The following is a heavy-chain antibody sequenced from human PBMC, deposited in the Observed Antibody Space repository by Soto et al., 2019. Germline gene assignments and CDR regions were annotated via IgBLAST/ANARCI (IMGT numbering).Heavy chain of an antibody. J-gene: IGHJ5*02. CDR1: GYTFTSYG. Sequence: RASVKVSCKASGYTFTSYGISWVRQAPGQGLEWMGWISAYNGNTNYAQKLQGRVTMTTDTSTSTAYMELRSLRSDDTAVYYCARDLRVRYFDWHLGFDPWGQGTLVTVSS. CDR2: ISAYNGNT. CDR3: ARDLRVRYFDWHLGFDP. V-gene: IGHV1-18*01. D-gene: IGHD3-9*01.